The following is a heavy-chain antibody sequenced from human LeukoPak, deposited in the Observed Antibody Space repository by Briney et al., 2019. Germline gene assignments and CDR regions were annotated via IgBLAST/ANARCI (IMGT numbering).Heavy chain of an antibody. CDR3: ARDRKIGVTPSNWFDP. Sequence: ASVKVSCKASGGTFSSYAISWVRQAPGQGLEWMGWINPNSGGTNYAQKFQGRVTMTRDTSISTAYMELSRLRSDDTAVYYCARDRKIGVTPSNWFDPWGQGTLVTVSS. CDR1: GGTFSSYA. D-gene: IGHD3-16*01. V-gene: IGHV1-2*02. CDR2: INPNSGGT. J-gene: IGHJ5*02.